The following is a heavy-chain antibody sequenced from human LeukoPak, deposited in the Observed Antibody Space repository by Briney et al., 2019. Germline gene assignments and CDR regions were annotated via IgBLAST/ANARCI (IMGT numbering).Heavy chain of an antibody. CDR3: ASSGTLGSGSNYLPDP. CDR1: GYTFNSYG. Sequence: GASVKVSCKASGYTFNSYGISWVRQATGQGLEWMGWMNPNSGNTGYAQKFQGRVTMTRSTSISTAYMELSSLTSDDTAVYYCASSGTLGSGSNYLPDPWGQGTLVTVSS. D-gene: IGHD3-10*01. J-gene: IGHJ5*02. V-gene: IGHV1-8*02. CDR2: MNPNSGNT.